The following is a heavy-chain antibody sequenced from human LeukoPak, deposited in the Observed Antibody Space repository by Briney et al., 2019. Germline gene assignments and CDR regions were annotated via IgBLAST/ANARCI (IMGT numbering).Heavy chain of an antibody. Sequence: ASVKVSCKASGGTFSSYAISWVRQAPGQGLEWMGGIISIFGTANYAQKFQGRVTITADESTSTAYMELSSLRSEDTAVYYCAAGVPAASKYYYYYYMDVWGKGTTVTVSS. D-gene: IGHD2-2*01. CDR3: AAGVPAASKYYYYYYMDV. CDR2: IISIFGTA. J-gene: IGHJ6*03. CDR1: GGTFSSYA. V-gene: IGHV1-69*13.